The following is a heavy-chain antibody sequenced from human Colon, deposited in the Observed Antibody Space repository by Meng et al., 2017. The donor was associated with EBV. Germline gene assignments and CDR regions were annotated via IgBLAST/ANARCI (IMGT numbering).Heavy chain of an antibody. CDR2: IHHSGSA. D-gene: IGHD2-21*01. CDR3: ASFDHIPRRNYFDY. Sequence: QVTMQEWGPGLVEPSQTLSLTCTVFGGSMSSGNYYWSWIRQPPGKGLEWIGYIHHSGSAYYNPSLKSRVSISVDTSKNQFSLNLNSMTAADTAVYYCASFDHIPRRNYFDYWGQGTLVTVSS. V-gene: IGHV4-30-4*01. CDR1: GGSMSSGNYY. J-gene: IGHJ4*02.